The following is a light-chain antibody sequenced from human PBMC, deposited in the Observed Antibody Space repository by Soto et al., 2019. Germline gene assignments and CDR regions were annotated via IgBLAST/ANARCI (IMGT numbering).Light chain of an antibody. Sequence: QSVLTQPPSASGTPGQRVTISCSGSSSNIGIKTVNWYQQLPGMAPRLLIYSDNRRASGVPDRFSGSRTGTSASLAISGLQSEDEADYYCSAWDDSLNGRLFGTGTKLTVL. CDR3: SAWDDSLNGRL. CDR1: SSNIGIKT. CDR2: SDN. J-gene: IGLJ1*01. V-gene: IGLV1-44*01.